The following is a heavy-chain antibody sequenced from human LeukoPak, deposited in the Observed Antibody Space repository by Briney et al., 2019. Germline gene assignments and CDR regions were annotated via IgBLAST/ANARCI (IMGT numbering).Heavy chain of an antibody. CDR3: ARGSYGSGSYYMTQDYYGMDV. CDR1: GGTFSSYA. V-gene: IGHV1-69*06. D-gene: IGHD3-10*01. J-gene: IGHJ6*04. CDR2: IIPIFGTA. Sequence: ASVKVSCKASGGTFSSYAISWVRQAPGQGLEWMGGIIPIFGTANYAQKFQGRVTINADKSTSTAYMELSSRSSEDTAAYYCARGSYGSGSYYMTQDYYGMDVWGKGTTVTVSS.